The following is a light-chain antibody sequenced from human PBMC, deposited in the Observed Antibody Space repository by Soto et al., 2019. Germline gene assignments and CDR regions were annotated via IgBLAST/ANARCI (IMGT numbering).Light chain of an antibody. Sequence: QSVLTQPPSASGTPGQRVTISCSGSSSNIGSNPVNWYQQFPGTAPKLLIYTNGLRPSGVPDRFSGSKSGTSASLAISGLQSEDEADYYCAAWDDSLKGGVFGGGTKLTVL. CDR2: TNG. V-gene: IGLV1-44*01. J-gene: IGLJ3*02. CDR3: AAWDDSLKGGV. CDR1: SSNIGSNP.